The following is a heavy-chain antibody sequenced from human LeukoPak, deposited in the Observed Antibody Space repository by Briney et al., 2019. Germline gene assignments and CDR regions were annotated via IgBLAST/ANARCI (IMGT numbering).Heavy chain of an antibody. Sequence: GESLKISCKGSGYSFTSYWIGWVRQVPGKGLEWMGIIYPGDSDTRYSPSFQGQVTISADKPISTAYLQWSSLKASDTAMYYCARSSPIDSYGFGYWGQGTLVTVSS. CDR1: GYSFTSYW. CDR2: IYPGDSDT. CDR3: ARSSPIDSYGFGY. J-gene: IGHJ4*02. V-gene: IGHV5-51*04. D-gene: IGHD5-18*01.